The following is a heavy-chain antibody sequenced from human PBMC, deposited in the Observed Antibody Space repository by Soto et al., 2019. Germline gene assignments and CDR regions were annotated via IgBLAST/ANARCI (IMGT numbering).Heavy chain of an antibody. CDR1: GFTFSSYD. J-gene: IGHJ5*02. D-gene: IGHD5-18*01. Sequence: GESLKISCAASGFTFSSYDMHWVRQATGKGLEWVSAIGTAGDTYYPGSVKGRFTISRENAKNSLYLQMNSLRAEDTAVYYCARCIIQLGRGFWFDPWGQGTLVTVSS. CDR3: ARCIIQLGRGFWFDP. CDR2: IGTAGDT. V-gene: IGHV3-13*01.